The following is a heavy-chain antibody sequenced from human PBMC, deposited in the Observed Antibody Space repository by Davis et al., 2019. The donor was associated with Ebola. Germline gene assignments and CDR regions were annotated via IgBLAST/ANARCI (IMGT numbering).Heavy chain of an antibody. J-gene: IGHJ6*02. CDR2: ISASGHST. CDR3: AKRDDDFGDYVFGMDV. Sequence: GSLRLSCAASGFTFSNYAMSWVRQAPGKGLEWVSGISASGHSTYYADSAKGRFTISRDKSKNTLFLQMNSLTAEDTALYYCAKRDDDFGDYVFGMDVWGQGTAVTVSS. D-gene: IGHD4-17*01. CDR1: GFTFSNYA. V-gene: IGHV3-23*01.